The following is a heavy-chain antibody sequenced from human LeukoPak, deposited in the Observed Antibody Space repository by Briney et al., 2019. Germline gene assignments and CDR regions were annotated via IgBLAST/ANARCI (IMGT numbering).Heavy chain of an antibody. J-gene: IGHJ5*02. V-gene: IGHV4-59*01. CDR2: IYGSGDT. CDR3: ARDAWVVVAATFNWFDP. D-gene: IGHD2-15*01. CDR1: GGSISSYY. Sequence: PSETLSLTCTVSGGSISSYYWNWIRQPPGKRLEWIGYIYGSGDTTYNPSLKSRVTISVDTSKNQFSLKLSSVTAADTAVYYCARDAWVVVAATFNWFDPWGQGTLVTVSS.